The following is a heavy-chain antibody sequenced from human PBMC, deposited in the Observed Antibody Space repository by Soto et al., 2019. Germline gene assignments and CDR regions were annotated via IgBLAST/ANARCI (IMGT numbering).Heavy chain of an antibody. D-gene: IGHD6-13*01. J-gene: IGHJ4*02. CDR3: ARGSAAGTKSPFDY. CDR2: IHYSGST. Sequence: SETLSLTCTVSGGSISTYYWSWIRQPPGKGLEWIGYIHYSGSTNYNPSLKSRVTISVDTSKNQLSLKLSSVTAADTAVYYCARGSAAGTKSPFDYWGQGTLVTVSS. V-gene: IGHV4-59*01. CDR1: GGSISTYY.